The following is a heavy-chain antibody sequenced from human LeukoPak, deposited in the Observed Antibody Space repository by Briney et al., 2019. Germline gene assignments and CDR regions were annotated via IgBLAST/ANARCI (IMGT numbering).Heavy chain of an antibody. D-gene: IGHD6-13*01. CDR2: IYHSGST. Sequence: SETLSLTCAVSGGSISSSNWWSWVRQPPGKGLEWIGEIYHSGSTNYNPSLKSRVTISVDKSKNQFSLKLSSVTAADTAVYYCARATAGTGYYFDYWGQGTLVTVSS. J-gene: IGHJ4*02. CDR3: ARATAGTGYYFDY. CDR1: GGSISSSNW. V-gene: IGHV4-4*02.